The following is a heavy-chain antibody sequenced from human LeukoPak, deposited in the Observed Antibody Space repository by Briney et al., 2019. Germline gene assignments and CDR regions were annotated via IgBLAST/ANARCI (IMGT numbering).Heavy chain of an antibody. CDR2: IYPRDGST. CDR1: GYTFTSNH. J-gene: IGHJ4*02. CDR3: ARDQEGFDY. Sequence: ASVKVSCKASGYTFTSNHTHWVRQAPGQGLEWMGMIYPRDGSTSYAQKFQGRVTVTRDTSTSTVHMELSGLRSEDTAVYYCARDQEGFDYWGQGTLVTVSS. V-gene: IGHV1-46*01.